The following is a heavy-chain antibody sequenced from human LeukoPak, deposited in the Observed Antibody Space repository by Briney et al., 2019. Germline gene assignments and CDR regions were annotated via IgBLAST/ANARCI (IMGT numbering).Heavy chain of an antibody. Sequence: GASVKVSCKASGYTFTGYYMHWVRQAPGQGLEWMGWINPNSGGTNYAQKFQGWVTMTRGTSISTAYMELSRLRSDDTAVYYCARGGYRYSDYYYYYGMDVWGKGTTVTVSS. V-gene: IGHV1-2*04. CDR1: GYTFTGYY. CDR2: INPNSGGT. CDR3: ARGGYRYSDYYYYYGMDV. D-gene: IGHD3-16*02. J-gene: IGHJ6*04.